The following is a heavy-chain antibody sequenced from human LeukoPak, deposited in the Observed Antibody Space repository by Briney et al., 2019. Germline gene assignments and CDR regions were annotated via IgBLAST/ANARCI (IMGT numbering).Heavy chain of an antibody. Sequence: GGSLRLSCAASGFTFSSYAMSWVRQAPGKGLQWVSAISGSGGTIYYADSVKGRFTISRDSSKNTLYLQMNSLRAEDTAVYYCAKVQEMATILPPFHYWGQGTLVTVSS. CDR3: AKVQEMATILPPFHY. CDR2: ISGSGGTI. V-gene: IGHV3-23*01. J-gene: IGHJ4*02. D-gene: IGHD5-24*01. CDR1: GFTFSSYA.